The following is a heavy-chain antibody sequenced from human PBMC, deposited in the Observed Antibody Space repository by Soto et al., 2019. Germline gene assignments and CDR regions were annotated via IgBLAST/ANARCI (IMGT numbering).Heavy chain of an antibody. Sequence: DEQLVESGGGLVQPGGSLRLSCAASGFSFRDHSMNWVRQAPGKGLEWISYIRGTTTISYADSVKGRFTISRDNAENSLYLQMNSLRDEDTAVYYCARDLSWAFDHWGQGALVTVSS. CDR2: IRGTTTI. CDR3: ARDLSWAFDH. V-gene: IGHV3-48*02. J-gene: IGHJ4*02. D-gene: IGHD6-13*01. CDR1: GFSFRDHS.